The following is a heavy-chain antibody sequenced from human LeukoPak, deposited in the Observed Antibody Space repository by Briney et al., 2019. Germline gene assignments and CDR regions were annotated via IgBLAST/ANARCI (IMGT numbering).Heavy chain of an antibody. J-gene: IGHJ4*02. CDR3: VSFYETY. CDR1: GSYW. Sequence: GGSLRLSCAASGSYWMHWVRQAPGKGLVWVSHINSDGSWTSYADSVKGRFAISKDNAKNTVYLQMNNLRAEDTAVYYCVSFYETYWGRGTLVTVSS. D-gene: IGHD2/OR15-2a*01. V-gene: IGHV3-74*01. CDR2: INSDGSWT.